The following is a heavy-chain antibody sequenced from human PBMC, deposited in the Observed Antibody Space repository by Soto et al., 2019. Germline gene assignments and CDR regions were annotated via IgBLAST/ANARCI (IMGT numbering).Heavy chain of an antibody. D-gene: IGHD4-4*01. CDR1: GFTFSSYS. Sequence: EVQLVESGGGLVKPGGSLRLSCAASGFTFSSYSMNWVRQAPGKGLEWVSSISSSSSYIYYADSVKGRFTISRDNAKNSLYLQMNSLRAEDTAVYYCARDLVLAPTGWFDPWGQGTLVTVSS. CDR3: ARDLVLAPTGWFDP. V-gene: IGHV3-21*01. CDR2: ISSSSSYI. J-gene: IGHJ5*02.